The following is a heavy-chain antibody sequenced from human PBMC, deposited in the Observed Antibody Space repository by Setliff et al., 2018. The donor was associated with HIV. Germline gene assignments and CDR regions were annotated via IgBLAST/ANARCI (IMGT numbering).Heavy chain of an antibody. J-gene: IGHJ4*02. D-gene: IGHD3-10*01. CDR3: ARDRRGTMVRGVTSPLDY. Sequence: PSETLSLTCTVSGGSISSSSYYWGWIRQPPGKGLEWFGEINHSGSTNYNPSLKSRVPRSVDTSKNQFSLKLSSVTAAVTAVYYCARDRRGTMVRGVTSPLDYWGQGTLVTVSS. CDR1: GGSISSSSYY. V-gene: IGHV4-39*07. CDR2: INHSGST.